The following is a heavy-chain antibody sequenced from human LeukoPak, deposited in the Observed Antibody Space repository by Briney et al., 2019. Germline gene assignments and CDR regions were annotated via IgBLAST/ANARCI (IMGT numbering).Heavy chain of an antibody. V-gene: IGHV4-4*07. J-gene: IGHJ6*03. CDR3: ARGYRGSSWKYYYYYYMDV. CDR1: GGSISSYY. CDR2: IYTSGST. Sequence: SETLSLTCTVSGGSISSYYWSWIRQPAGKGLEWIGRIYTSGSTNYNPSLKSRVTISVDTSKNQFSLKLSSVTAADTAVYYCARGYRGSSWKYYYYYYMDVWGKGTTVTISS. D-gene: IGHD6-13*01.